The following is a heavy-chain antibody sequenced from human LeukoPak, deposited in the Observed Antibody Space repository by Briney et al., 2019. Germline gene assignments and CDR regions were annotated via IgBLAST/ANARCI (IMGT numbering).Heavy chain of an antibody. D-gene: IGHD1-26*01. CDR1: GFTFSSYA. CDR3: AKDAVGSYWPTYYFDY. V-gene: IGHV3-23*01. Sequence: GGSLSLSCAASGFTFSSYAMSWVRQAPGKGLEWVSAISGSGGSTYYADSVKGRFTISRDNSKTTLYLQMNSLRAEDTAVYYCAKDAVGSYWPTYYFDYWGQGTLVTVSS. J-gene: IGHJ4*02. CDR2: ISGSGGST.